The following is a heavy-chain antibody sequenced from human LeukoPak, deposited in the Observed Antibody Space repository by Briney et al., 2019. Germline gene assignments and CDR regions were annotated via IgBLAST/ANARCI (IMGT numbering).Heavy chain of an antibody. Sequence: QTGGSLRLSCAASGFTFSSYGMHWVRQAPGKGLEWVAVTSYDGSNKYYADSVKGRFTISRDNSKNTLYLQMNSLRAEDTAVYYCAKDRGDGFGEFGYYYYGMDVWGQGTTVTVSS. D-gene: IGHD3-10*01. CDR2: TSYDGSNK. J-gene: IGHJ6*02. V-gene: IGHV3-30*18. CDR3: AKDRGDGFGEFGYYYYGMDV. CDR1: GFTFSSYG.